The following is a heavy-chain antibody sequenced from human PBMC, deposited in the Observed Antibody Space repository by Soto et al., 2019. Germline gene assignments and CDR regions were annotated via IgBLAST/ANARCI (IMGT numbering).Heavy chain of an antibody. CDR1: EFTFSSYS. J-gene: IGHJ6*02. V-gene: IGHV3-21*01. Sequence: GGSLRLSCAASEFTFSSYSMNWVRQAPGKGLGWVSSISSSSSYIYYADSVKGRFTISRDNAKNSLYLQMNSLRAEDTAVYYCARAVDSSSSPYYGMDVWGQGTTVTVSS. CDR3: ARAVDSSSSPYYGMDV. D-gene: IGHD6-6*01. CDR2: ISSSSSYI.